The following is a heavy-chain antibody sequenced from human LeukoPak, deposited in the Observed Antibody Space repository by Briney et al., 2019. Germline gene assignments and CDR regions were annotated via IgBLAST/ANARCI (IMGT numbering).Heavy chain of an antibody. CDR2: ISSSGSGGNT. CDR1: GVTLSSYA. V-gene: IGHV3-23*01. J-gene: IGHJ4*02. D-gene: IGHD5-12*01. CDR3: AKSYNGYESKPDY. Sequence: PGGSLRLSCAASGVTLSSYAMSWARQAPGKGLEWVSGISSSGSGGNTYYADSVKGRFTVSRDNSKITLYLQMNSLRAEDTAVYYCAKSYNGYESKPDYWGQGTLVTVSS.